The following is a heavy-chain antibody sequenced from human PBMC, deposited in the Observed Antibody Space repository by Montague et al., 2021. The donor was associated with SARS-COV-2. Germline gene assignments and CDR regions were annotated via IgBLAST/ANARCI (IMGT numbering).Heavy chain of an antibody. CDR3: ARGRIEVSMIVVVMTGASYYMDV. Sequence: SETLSLTCGVYGGSFSGHYWTWIRQSPGKGLEWIGEINHSGSANYNPSLRSRVTISADTSKNQFSLKLRSVTAADTAVYYCARGRIEVSMIVVVMTGASYYMDVWGIGTTVTVSS. CDR2: INHSGSA. J-gene: IGHJ6*03. CDR1: GGSFSGHY. D-gene: IGHD3-22*01. V-gene: IGHV4-34*01.